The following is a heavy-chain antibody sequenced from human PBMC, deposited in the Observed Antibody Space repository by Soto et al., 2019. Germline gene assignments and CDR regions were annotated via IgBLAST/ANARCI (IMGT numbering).Heavy chain of an antibody. D-gene: IGHD6-13*01. V-gene: IGHV3-30-3*01. CDR3: AKGRHADSSNWSDY. CDR2: ISYDGSNK. J-gene: IGHJ5*01. Sequence: GGSLRLSCAASGFTFSSYAMHWVRQAPGKGLEWVAVISYDGSNKYYADSVKGRFTISRDNSKNTLYLQMNSLRAEDTAVYYCAKGRHADSSNWSDYWGQGTLVTVSS. CDR1: GFTFSSYA.